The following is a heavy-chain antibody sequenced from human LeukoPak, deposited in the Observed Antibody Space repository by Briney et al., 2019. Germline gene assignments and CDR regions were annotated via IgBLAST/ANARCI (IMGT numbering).Heavy chain of an antibody. CDR3: AKANYYDSSGYYFDY. J-gene: IGHJ4*02. D-gene: IGHD3-22*01. Sequence: PGRSLRLSCAASGFTFSSYGVHWVRQAPGKGLEWVAVISYDGSNKYYADSVKGRFTISRDNSKNTLYLQMNSLRAEDTAVYYCAKANYYDSSGYYFDYWGQGTLVTVSS. CDR2: ISYDGSNK. CDR1: GFTFSSYG. V-gene: IGHV3-30*18.